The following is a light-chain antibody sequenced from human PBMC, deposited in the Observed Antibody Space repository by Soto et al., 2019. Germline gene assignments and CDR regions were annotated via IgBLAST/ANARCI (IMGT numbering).Light chain of an antibody. CDR2: GAS. Sequence: EIVMTQSPATLSVSPGDTVTLSCRASQRIGTNLAWYQQKPGQAPRLLIYGASTRVAGIPDRFLGSGSETEFTLTISSLQSEDLAIYPCQQWIRWTFGQGTRLELK. CDR1: QRIGTN. CDR3: QQWIRWT. J-gene: IGKJ1*01. V-gene: IGKV3-15*01.